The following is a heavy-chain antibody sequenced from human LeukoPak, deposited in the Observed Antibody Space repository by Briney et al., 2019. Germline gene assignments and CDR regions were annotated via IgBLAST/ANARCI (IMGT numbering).Heavy chain of an antibody. V-gene: IGHV3-15*01. J-gene: IGHJ4*02. CDR1: GFTFDDYG. D-gene: IGHD2-2*02. CDR2: IKSKTDGGTT. Sequence: GGSLRLSCAASGFTFDDYGMSWVRQAPGKGLEWVGRIKSKTDGGTTDYAAPVKGRFTISRDDSKNTLYLQMNSLKTEDTAVYYCTTDLYCSSTSCYTSNDYWGQGTLVTVSS. CDR3: TTDLYCSSTSCYTSNDY.